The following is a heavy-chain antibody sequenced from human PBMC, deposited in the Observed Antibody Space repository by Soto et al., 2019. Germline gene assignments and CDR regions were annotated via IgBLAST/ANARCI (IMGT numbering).Heavy chain of an antibody. CDR2: ISSSGATR. CDR1: GFTFSAYE. Sequence: GGSLRLSCAASGFTFSAYEMNWVRQAPGKGLEWVSYISSSGATRDYVDSVKGRFTISRDNAKNSLYLQMNSLRAEDTAVYYCARVLNGWFDPWGLGTLVTVSS. J-gene: IGHJ5*02. CDR3: ARVLNGWFDP. V-gene: IGHV3-48*03.